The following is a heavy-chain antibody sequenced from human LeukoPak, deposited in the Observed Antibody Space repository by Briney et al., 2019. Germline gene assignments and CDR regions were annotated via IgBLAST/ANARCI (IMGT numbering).Heavy chain of an antibody. CDR2: IIPILGIA. J-gene: IGHJ4*02. CDR1: GGTFSSYT. CDR3: ARASGSGWCDY. Sequence: SVKVSCKASGGTFSSYTISWVRQAPGQGLEWMGRIIPILGIANYAQKFQGRVTITADKSTSTAYMELSSLRSEDTAVYYCARASGSGWCDYWGQGTLVTVSS. V-gene: IGHV1-69*02. D-gene: IGHD6-19*01.